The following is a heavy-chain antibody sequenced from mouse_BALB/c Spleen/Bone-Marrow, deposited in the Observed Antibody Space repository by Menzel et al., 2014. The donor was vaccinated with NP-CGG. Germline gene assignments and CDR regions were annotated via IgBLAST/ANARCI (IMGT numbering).Heavy chain of an antibody. D-gene: IGHD2-1*01. J-gene: IGHJ2*01. V-gene: IGHV1-7*01. CDR1: GYTFTSYW. CDR2: INPSTGYT. Sequence: VQLQQSGAELAKPGASVKMSCKASGYTFTSYWMHWVKQRPGQGLEWIGYINPSTGYTEYNQKFKDKATLTADKSSSTAYMQLSSLTSEDSSVYYCARYGNYGDYFDYWGQGTTLTVSS. CDR3: ARYGNYGDYFDY.